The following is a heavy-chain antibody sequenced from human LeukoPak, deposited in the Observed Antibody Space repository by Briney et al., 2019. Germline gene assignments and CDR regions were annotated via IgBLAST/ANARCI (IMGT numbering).Heavy chain of an antibody. CDR2: VHPSTGST. J-gene: IGHJ6*02. CDR1: GYTFTSYD. V-gene: IGHV1-46*01. Sequence: GASVKVSCKASGYTFTSYDIHWVRQAPGQGLEWMGIVHPSTGSTSFTQKFQGRVTTTSDTSTRTVYMELSSLRSEDTAVYYCAREWGLRLAVNPKGMDVWGQGTTVIVSS. D-gene: IGHD6-19*01. CDR3: AREWGLRLAVNPKGMDV.